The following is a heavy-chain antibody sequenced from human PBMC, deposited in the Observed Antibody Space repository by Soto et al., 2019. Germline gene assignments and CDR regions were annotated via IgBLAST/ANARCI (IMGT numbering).Heavy chain of an antibody. CDR1: GYMFGTYV. D-gene: IGHD3-10*01. CDR2: INAGTGVT. Sequence: ASVKVSCKASGYMFGTYVIFWVRQAPGQRLEWMGWINAGTGVTGYSQNLQGRITITRDTSATTVFLELSGLRSEDTAVYFCTREFGSGKYYKAFDIWGQGTMVTVSS. J-gene: IGHJ3*02. CDR3: TREFGSGKYYKAFDI. V-gene: IGHV1-3*01.